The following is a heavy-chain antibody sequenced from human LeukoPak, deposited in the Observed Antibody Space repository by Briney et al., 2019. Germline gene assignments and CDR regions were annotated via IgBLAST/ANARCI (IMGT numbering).Heavy chain of an antibody. CDR1: GFTFSSYA. J-gene: IGHJ4*02. CDR2: ISYDGSNK. D-gene: IGHD3-16*01. Sequence: GGSLRLSCAASGFTFSSYAMHWVRQAPGKGLEWVAVISYDGSNKYYADSVKGRFTISRDNSKNTLYLQMNSLRAEDTAVYYCAGAVGVSYYFDYWGQGTLVTVSS. V-gene: IGHV3-30*04. CDR3: AGAVGVSYYFDY.